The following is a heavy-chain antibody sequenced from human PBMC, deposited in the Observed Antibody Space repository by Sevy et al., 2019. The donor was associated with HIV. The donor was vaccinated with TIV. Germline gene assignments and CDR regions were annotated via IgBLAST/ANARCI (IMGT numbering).Heavy chain of an antibody. CDR2: IKSKTDGGTT. Sequence: GGSLRLSCAASGFTFSNAWMSWVRQAPGKGLEWVGRIKSKTDGGTTDYAAPVKGRFTISRDDSKNTLYLQMNSLKTEDTAGYYCTTEGYDSSGYYGRKFDYWGQGTLVTVSS. D-gene: IGHD3-22*01. V-gene: IGHV3-15*01. CDR1: GFTFSNAW. CDR3: TTEGYDSSGYYGRKFDY. J-gene: IGHJ4*02.